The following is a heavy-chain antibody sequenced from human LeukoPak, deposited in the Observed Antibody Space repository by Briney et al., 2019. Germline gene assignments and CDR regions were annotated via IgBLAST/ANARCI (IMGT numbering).Heavy chain of an antibody. Sequence: PGGSLRLSCAASGFTFSSYAMSWVRQAPGKGLEWVSAISGSGGSTYYADSVKGRFTISRDNSKNTLYLQMNSLRAEDTAVYYRAKDVVVDYGMDVWGQGTTVTVSS. J-gene: IGHJ6*02. D-gene: IGHD3-22*01. CDR2: ISGSGGST. V-gene: IGHV3-23*01. CDR3: AKDVVVDYGMDV. CDR1: GFTFSSYA.